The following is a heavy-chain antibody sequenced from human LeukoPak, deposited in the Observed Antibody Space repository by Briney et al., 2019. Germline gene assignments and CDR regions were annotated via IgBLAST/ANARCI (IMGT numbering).Heavy chain of an antibody. CDR3: ARRYCSGGSCSNNWFDP. D-gene: IGHD2-15*01. CDR1: GGSFSSYA. Sequence: SVKVCCKASGGSFSSYAIGWVRQAPGQGIEWMGGIIPILGIANYAQKFQGTVTITANKSTSTAYMELSSLRSEDTAVYYCARRYCSGGSCSNNWFDPWGQGTLVTVSS. CDR2: IIPILGIA. J-gene: IGHJ5*02. V-gene: IGHV1-69*10.